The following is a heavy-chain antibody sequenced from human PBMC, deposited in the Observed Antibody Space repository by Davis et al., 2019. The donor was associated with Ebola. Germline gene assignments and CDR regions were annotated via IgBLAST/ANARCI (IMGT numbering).Heavy chain of an antibody. CDR1: GFIFRDYG. D-gene: IGHD6-25*01. CDR3: ARGVSSGLAI. V-gene: IGHV3-23*01. J-gene: IGHJ3*02. Sequence: GESLKISCVASGFIFRDYGMSWVRQAQGRGLEWVSGIHADGDHKYYAQTVRGRFNISRDNSKNTLYLDMNNMRADDTALYFCARGVSSGLAIWGQGT. CDR2: IHADGDHK.